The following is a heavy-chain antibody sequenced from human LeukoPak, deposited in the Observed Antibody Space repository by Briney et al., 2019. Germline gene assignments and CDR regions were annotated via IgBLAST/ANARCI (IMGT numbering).Heavy chain of an antibody. Sequence: GGSLRLSCAASGFTFSSYEMNWVRQAPGKGLEWVSVIYSGGSTYYADSVRGRFTISRDNSKNTLYLQMNSLRAEDTAVYYCARVEIAVAGTPFDYWGQGTLVIVSS. J-gene: IGHJ4*02. CDR3: ARVEIAVAGTPFDY. D-gene: IGHD6-19*01. CDR2: IYSGGST. CDR1: GFTFSSYE. V-gene: IGHV3-66*01.